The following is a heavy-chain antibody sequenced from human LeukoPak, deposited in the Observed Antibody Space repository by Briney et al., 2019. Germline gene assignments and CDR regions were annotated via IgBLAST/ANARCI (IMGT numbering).Heavy chain of an antibody. D-gene: IGHD4-4*01. V-gene: IGHV1-69*10. Sequence: VASVTVSCKASGGTFSSYAISWVRQAPGQGLEWMGRIIPILGIANYAQKFQGRVTITADKSTSTAYMELSSLRSEDTAVYYCAVLNPSVTTFNYYYYGMDVWGQGTTVTVSS. CDR1: GGTFSSYA. CDR2: IIPILGIA. CDR3: AVLNPSVTTFNYYYYGMDV. J-gene: IGHJ6*02.